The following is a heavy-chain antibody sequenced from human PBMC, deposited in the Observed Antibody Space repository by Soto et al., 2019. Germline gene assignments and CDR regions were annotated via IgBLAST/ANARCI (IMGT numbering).Heavy chain of an antibody. CDR3: AHRLGSRGPFDN. V-gene: IGHV2-5*01. CDR1: GLSLTRSGVG. Sequence: SGPTLVNPTETLTLTCTVSGLSLTRSGVGVGWIRQPPGKALEWLALIYWNDDKRYSPFLESRLTITKDTSKNQVVLTMTNMDPVDTATYFCAHRLGSRGPFDNWGQGLLVTVSS. CDR2: IYWNDDK. J-gene: IGHJ4*02. D-gene: IGHD6-25*01.